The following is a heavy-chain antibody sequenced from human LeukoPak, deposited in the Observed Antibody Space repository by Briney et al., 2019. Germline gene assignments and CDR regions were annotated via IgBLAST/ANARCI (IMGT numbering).Heavy chain of an antibody. CDR1: GFTFSSYA. Sequence: GGSLRLSCAASGFTFSSYAMSWVRQAPGKGLEWVSAISGSGGSTYYADSVKGRFTISRDNSKNTLYLQMNSLRAEDTAVYYCAKGRFGPTYYYGMDVWGQGTTVTVSS. CDR2: ISGSGGST. D-gene: IGHD3-10*01. CDR3: AKGRFGPTYYYGMDV. V-gene: IGHV3-23*01. J-gene: IGHJ6*02.